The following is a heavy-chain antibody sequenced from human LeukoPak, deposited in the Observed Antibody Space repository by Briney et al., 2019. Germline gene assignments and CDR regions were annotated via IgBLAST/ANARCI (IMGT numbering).Heavy chain of an antibody. D-gene: IGHD2-15*01. CDR1: GGSISSSSSY. Sequence: PSETLSLTCTVSGGSISSSSSYWGWIRQPPGKGLEWIGSIYYSGSTYYNPSLKSRVTISVDTSKNQFSLKLTSVTAADTAVYYCQWSVYRFDYWGQGTLVTVSS. V-gene: IGHV4-39*01. CDR2: IYYSGST. J-gene: IGHJ4*02. CDR3: QWSVYRFDY.